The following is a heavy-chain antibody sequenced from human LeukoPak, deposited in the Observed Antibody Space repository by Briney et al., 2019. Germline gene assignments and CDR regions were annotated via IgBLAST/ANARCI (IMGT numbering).Heavy chain of an antibody. CDR1: GFTVRSNY. J-gene: IGHJ4*02. Sequence: GGSLRLSCAASGFTVRSNYMSWVRQAPGKGLEWVSYISSSGSTIYYADSVKGRFTISRDNAKNSLYLQMNSLRAEDTAVYYCARVSIAVAGIGALYFDYWGQGTLVTVSS. V-gene: IGHV3-11*04. D-gene: IGHD6-19*01. CDR3: ARVSIAVAGIGALYFDY. CDR2: ISSSGSTI.